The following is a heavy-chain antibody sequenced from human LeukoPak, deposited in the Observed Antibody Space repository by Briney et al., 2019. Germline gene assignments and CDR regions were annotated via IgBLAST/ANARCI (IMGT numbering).Heavy chain of an antibody. CDR3: ALAAAGLNYFDP. CDR1: GYTFTGYY. V-gene: IGHV1-2*02. D-gene: IGHD6-13*01. J-gene: IGHJ5*02. Sequence: ASVKVSCKASGYTFTGYYMHWVRQAPGQGLERMGWINPNSGSTNYAQKFQGRVTMTRDTSISTAYMDLSRLRSDDTAVYYCALAAAGLNYFDPWGQGTLVTVSS. CDR2: INPNSGST.